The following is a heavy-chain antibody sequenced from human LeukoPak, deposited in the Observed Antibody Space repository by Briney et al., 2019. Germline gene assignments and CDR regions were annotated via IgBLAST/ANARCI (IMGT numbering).Heavy chain of an antibody. CDR1: GYTFTSYG. J-gene: IGHJ6*02. Sequence: GASVKVSCKAPGYTFTSYGISWVRQAPGQGLEWMGWISAYNGNTNYAQKLQGRVTMTTDTSTSTAYMELRSLRSDDTAVYYCARGDNYLGYSGYDYGQDYYYYGMDVWGQGTTVTVSS. V-gene: IGHV1-18*01. D-gene: IGHD5-12*01. CDR2: ISAYNGNT. CDR3: ARGDNYLGYSGYDYGQDYYYYGMDV.